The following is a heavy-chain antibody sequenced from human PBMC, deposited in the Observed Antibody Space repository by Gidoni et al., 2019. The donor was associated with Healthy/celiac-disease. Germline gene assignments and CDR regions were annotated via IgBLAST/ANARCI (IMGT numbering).Heavy chain of an antibody. Sequence: EVQLVQSGAEVKKPGESLKISCKGSGYSFTSYWIGWVRQMPGKGLEWMGIIYPGDSDTRDSPSFQGQVTISADKSISTAYLQWSSLKASDTAMYYCAGSRGYCSSTSCYNWFDPWGQGTLVTVSS. D-gene: IGHD2-2*01. CDR1: GYSFTSYW. V-gene: IGHV5-51*01. CDR3: AGSRGYCSSTSCYNWFDP. J-gene: IGHJ5*02. CDR2: IYPGDSDT.